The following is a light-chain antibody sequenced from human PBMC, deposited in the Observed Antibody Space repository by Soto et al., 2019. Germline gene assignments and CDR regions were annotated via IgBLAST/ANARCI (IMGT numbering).Light chain of an antibody. V-gene: IGKV1-6*01. CDR1: QGVRDD. Sequence: IQMTQSPSSLSASVGDRVTITCRASQGVRDDVGWYQQKPGKAPKLLIYSASTLQSGFPSRFSGSGSGTYFTLNISGLQAEDFATYYCLPERNYPLTFGGGTKVEIK. J-gene: IGKJ4*01. CDR2: SAS. CDR3: LPERNYPLT.